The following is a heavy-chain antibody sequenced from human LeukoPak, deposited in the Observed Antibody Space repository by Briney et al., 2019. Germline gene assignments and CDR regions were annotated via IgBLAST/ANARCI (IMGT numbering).Heavy chain of an antibody. V-gene: IGHV3-23*01. CDR2: ISGSGSST. J-gene: IGHJ4*02. CDR3: AKAWDYGDYVIDY. D-gene: IGHD4-17*01. Sequence: GGSLRLSCAASGFTFSSYAMSWVRQTPGKGLEWVSAISGSGSSTYYADSVKGRFTISRDNSKNTLYVQMNSLRAEDTAVYYCAKAWDYGDYVIDYWGQGTLVTVSS. CDR1: GFTFSSYA.